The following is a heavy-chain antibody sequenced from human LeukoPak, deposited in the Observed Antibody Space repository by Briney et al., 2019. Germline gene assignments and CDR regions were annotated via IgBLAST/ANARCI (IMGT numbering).Heavy chain of an antibody. V-gene: IGHV3-23*01. Sequence: PGGSLRLSCVASGFTLRDAWMSWVRQAPGKGLEWVAGISPSGGGTYYADSVKGRFTISRDDSKNTLSLQMNSLRVEDTALYYCAQDIAWGAFEHWGQGTLVTVSS. CDR2: ISPSGGGT. CDR3: AQDIAWGAFEH. J-gene: IGHJ4*02. CDR1: GFTLRDAW. D-gene: IGHD7-27*01.